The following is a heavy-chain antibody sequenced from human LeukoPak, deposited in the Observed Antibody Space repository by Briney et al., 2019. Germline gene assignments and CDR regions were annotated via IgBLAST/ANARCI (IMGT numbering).Heavy chain of an antibody. Sequence: PSETLSLTCVVYGGSFSGFYWSWVRQSPGKGLEWIAEINYSGNTNYNPSLKSRVTILIDTSKNQFSLKLNSLTAADTAMYFCARGGYYDSSGYSAAEYFQHWGQGTLVTVSS. CDR2: INYSGNT. V-gene: IGHV4-34*01. J-gene: IGHJ1*01. CDR1: GGSFSGFY. CDR3: ARGGYYDSSGYSAAEYFQH. D-gene: IGHD3-22*01.